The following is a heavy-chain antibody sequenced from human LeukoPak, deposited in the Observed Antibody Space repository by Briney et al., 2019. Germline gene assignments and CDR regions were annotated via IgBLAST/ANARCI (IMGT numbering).Heavy chain of an antibody. Sequence: SDTLSLPCSVSGRSISASSHYWPGVPQPPGRGLGWIGSVYYSENTLYHTSLKTRDTIPVHACKPDLSQMLSSVTAADTAFYNCASRDYRAWFDPWGQGILVTVSS. V-gene: IGHV4-39*01. D-gene: IGHD2-21*01. J-gene: IGHJ5*02. CDR2: VYYSENT. CDR1: GRSISASSHY. CDR3: ASRDYRAWFDP.